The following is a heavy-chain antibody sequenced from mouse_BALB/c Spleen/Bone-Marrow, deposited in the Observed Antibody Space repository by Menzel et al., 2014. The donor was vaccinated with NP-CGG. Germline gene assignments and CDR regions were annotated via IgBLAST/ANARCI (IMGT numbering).Heavy chain of an antibody. CDR2: IWGDGST. D-gene: IGHD2-14*01. CDR1: GFSLTSYG. Sequence: VQLQQSGTGLVAPSQSLSITCTVSGFSLTSYGVSWVRQSPGKGLEWLGVIWGDGSTNYHSALISRLSIGKDNSKSQVFLKLSSLQTDDTATYYCAKQDYYRYDYAMDYWGQGTSVTVSS. CDR3: AKQDYYRYDYAMDY. J-gene: IGHJ4*01. V-gene: IGHV2-3*01.